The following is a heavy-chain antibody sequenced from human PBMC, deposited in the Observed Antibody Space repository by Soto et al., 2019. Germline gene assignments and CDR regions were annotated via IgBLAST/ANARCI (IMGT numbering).Heavy chain of an antibody. Sequence: GGSLRLSCAASGFTFSSYAMSWVRQAPGKGLEWVSAISGSGGSTYYADSVKGRFTISRDNSKNTLYLQMNSLRAEDTAVYYCAKDTERYYDYVYKPGLFDPWGQGTLVTVSS. CDR1: GFTFSSYA. J-gene: IGHJ5*02. CDR3: AKDTERYYDYVYKPGLFDP. CDR2: ISGSGGST. V-gene: IGHV3-23*01. D-gene: IGHD3-16*01.